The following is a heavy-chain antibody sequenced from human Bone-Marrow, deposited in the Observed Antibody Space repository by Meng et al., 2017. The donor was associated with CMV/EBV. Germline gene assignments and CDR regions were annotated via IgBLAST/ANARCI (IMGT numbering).Heavy chain of an antibody. V-gene: IGHV3-30*04. J-gene: IGHJ4*02. CDR1: GFTFSSYA. Sequence: GESLKISCAASGFTFSSYAMHWVRQAPGKGLEWVATISYDGSNKHHADSVKGRITISRDNSKNTLYLQINSLRAEDTAVYYCARGFSKDYWGQGTLVTVSS. CDR3: ARGFSKDY. CDR2: ISYDGSNK. D-gene: IGHD2-2*01.